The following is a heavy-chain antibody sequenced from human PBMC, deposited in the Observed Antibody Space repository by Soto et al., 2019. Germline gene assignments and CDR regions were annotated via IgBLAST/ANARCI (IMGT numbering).Heavy chain of an antibody. J-gene: IGHJ4*02. CDR3: VRDQGITLIT. V-gene: IGHV3-53*01. CDR1: GFTVSSEY. D-gene: IGHD1-20*01. CDR2: IFTNGGA. Sequence: GSLRLSCVASGFTVSSEYISWVRQAPCMRLEWVSVIFTNGGAFYADSVRGRFTISRDNSKNALYLQMNSLRVEDTAVYYCVRDQGITLITWGQETLVTVSS.